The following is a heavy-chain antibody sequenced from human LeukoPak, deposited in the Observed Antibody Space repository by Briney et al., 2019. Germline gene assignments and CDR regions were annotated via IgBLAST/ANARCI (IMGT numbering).Heavy chain of an antibody. CDR3: ARDVAAAGFDY. CDR2: IYNSGSI. CDR1: GFTVATTY. J-gene: IGHJ4*02. V-gene: IGHV3-66*01. D-gene: IGHD6-13*01. Sequence: GGSLRLSCAASGFTVATTYMKWVRQAPGKGLEWVSLIYNSGSIYYADSVNGRFTMSRDNAKNSLYLQMNSLRAEDTAVYYCARDVAAAGFDYWGQGTLVTVSS.